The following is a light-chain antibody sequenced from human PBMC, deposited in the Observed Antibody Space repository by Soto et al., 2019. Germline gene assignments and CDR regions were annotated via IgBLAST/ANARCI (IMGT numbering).Light chain of an antibody. CDR1: SDIDVGTHT. Sequence: QAVVTQPPSSSASPGESARLTCTLPSDIDVGTHTIYWYQRKPGSPPRYLLHYYSDSDYGLGSGVPSRFSGSKDLSANTGILLISGLQSEDEADYYCLIWPSNSWVFGEGTKVTVL. V-gene: IGLV5-37*01. CDR2: YYSDSDY. CDR3: LIWPSNSWV. J-gene: IGLJ3*02.